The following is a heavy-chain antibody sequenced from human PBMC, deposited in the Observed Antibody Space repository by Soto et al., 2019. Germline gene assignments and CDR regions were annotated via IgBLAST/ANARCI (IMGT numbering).Heavy chain of an antibody. CDR3: ASGGGYDSFDY. V-gene: IGHV4-30-2*01. D-gene: IGHD5-12*01. J-gene: IGHJ4*02. CDR1: GASISSGGFS. Sequence: SGTLSLTCTVSGASISSGGFSWSWVRQATGKGLEWIGYISHLESNYAHPSFKSHLTMSIDRPRNQFSLKLSAVTAADMAVYYCASGGGYDSFDYWGQGVLVTVSS. CDR2: ISHLESN.